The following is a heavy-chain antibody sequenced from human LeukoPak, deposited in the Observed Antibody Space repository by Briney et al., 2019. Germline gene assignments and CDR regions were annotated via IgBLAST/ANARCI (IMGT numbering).Heavy chain of an antibody. D-gene: IGHD1-26*01. V-gene: IGHV3-23*01. Sequence: GGSLRLSCAASGFTFSNYGMSWVRQAPGKGLEWVSAVSGNGGSSFYADSVKGRFTISRDNSKNTLFLQVDSLRAEDSAIYYCARRRVGGTGDYWGQGTQVTVSS. J-gene: IGHJ4*02. CDR3: ARRRVGGTGDY. CDR2: VSGNGGSS. CDR1: GFTFSNYG.